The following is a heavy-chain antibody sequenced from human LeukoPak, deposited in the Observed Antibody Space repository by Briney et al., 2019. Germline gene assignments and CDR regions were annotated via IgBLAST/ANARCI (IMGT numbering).Heavy chain of an antibody. J-gene: IGHJ2*01. D-gene: IGHD5-12*01. Sequence: GGSLRLSCAASGFTFSSYAMSWVRQAPGKGLEWVSAISGSIGSTYYADSVKGRFTISRDDSKNTLYLEMNSLRAEDTALYYCAKDVRSGWLQAFDLWGRGTLVTVSS. CDR1: GFTFSSYA. CDR2: ISGSIGST. CDR3: AKDVRSGWLQAFDL. V-gene: IGHV3-23*01.